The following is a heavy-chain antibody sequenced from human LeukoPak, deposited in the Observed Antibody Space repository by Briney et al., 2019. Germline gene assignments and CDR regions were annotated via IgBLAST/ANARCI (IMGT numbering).Heavy chain of an antibody. CDR1: GFTFSSYS. CDR3: ARDRYCTNGVCYTPWYFDL. J-gene: IGHJ2*01. D-gene: IGHD2-8*01. CDR2: ISSSSSYI. Sequence: GGSLRLSCAASGFTFSSYSMNWVRQAPGKGLEWVSSISSSSSYIYYADSVKGRFTISGDNAKNSLYLQMNSLRAEDTAVYYCARDRYCTNGVCYTPWYFDLWGRGTLVTVSS. V-gene: IGHV3-21*01.